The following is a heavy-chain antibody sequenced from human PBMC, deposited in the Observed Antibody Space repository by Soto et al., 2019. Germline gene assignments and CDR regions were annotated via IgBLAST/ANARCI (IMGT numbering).Heavy chain of an antibody. J-gene: IGHJ6*03. CDR1: GFTFSSYA. V-gene: IGHV3-23*01. CDR3: AKIWGNDGPLTTQRYMHA. Sequence: GGSLRLSCAASGFTFSSYAMSWVRQAPGKGLEWVSAISGSGGSTYYADSVKGRFTISRDNSKNTLYLQMNSLRAEDTAVYYCAKIWGNDGPLTTQRYMHAWGKGTTVTVS. CDR2: ISGSGGST. D-gene: IGHD3-16*01.